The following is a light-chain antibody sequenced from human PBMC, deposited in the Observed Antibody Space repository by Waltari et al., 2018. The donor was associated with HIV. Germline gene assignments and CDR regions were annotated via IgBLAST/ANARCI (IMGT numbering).Light chain of an antibody. CDR2: EVI. V-gene: IGLV2-11*01. Sequence: QSALTQPRSVSGSPGQSVTISCTGTSSDVGGYDSVSWYLQHPGKVPKLRIYEVIKRPERVPERFSGSKSGNTASLAISRLQTEDEADYFCCSYSGTYTYVLFGGGTKLTVL. CDR1: SSDVGGYDS. CDR3: CSYSGTYTYVL. J-gene: IGLJ3*02.